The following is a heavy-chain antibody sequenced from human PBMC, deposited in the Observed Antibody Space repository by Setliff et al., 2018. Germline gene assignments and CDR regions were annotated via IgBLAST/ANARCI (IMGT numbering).Heavy chain of an antibody. J-gene: IGHJ4*02. CDR2: INSDGSGT. Sequence: PGGSLRLSCAVSGVFFRNYHVTWVRQAPGKGLVWFSHINSDGSGTSYADSVKGRFTISRDNAKNTLYLQMNSLRAEDTAVFYCVAVRWNYPTVWGQGTLVTVSS. D-gene: IGHD1-7*01. CDR1: GVFFRNYH. CDR3: VAVRWNYPTV. V-gene: IGHV3-74*01.